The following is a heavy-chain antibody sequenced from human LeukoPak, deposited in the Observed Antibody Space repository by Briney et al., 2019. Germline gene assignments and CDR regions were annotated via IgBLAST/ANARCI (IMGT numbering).Heavy chain of an antibody. J-gene: IGHJ5*02. D-gene: IGHD3-10*01. CDR1: GFTFSSYG. CDR3: ARGPEPGSGSYKNWFDP. CDR2: IWYDGSNK. Sequence: GRSLRLSCAASGFTFSSYGMHWVRQAPGKGLEWVAVIWYDGSNKYYADSVKGRFTISRDNSKNTLYLQMNSPRAEDTAVYYCARGPEPGSGSYKNWFDPWGQGTLVTVSS. V-gene: IGHV3-33*01.